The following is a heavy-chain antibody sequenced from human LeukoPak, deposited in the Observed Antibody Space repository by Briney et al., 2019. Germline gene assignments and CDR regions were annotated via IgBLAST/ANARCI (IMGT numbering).Heavy chain of an antibody. CDR2: IYYSGST. CDR1: GGSISSGDYY. V-gene: IGHV4-30-4*08. Sequence: SETLSLTCTVSGGSISSGDYYWSWIRQPPGKGLEWIGYIYYSGSTYYNPSLKSRVTISVDTSKNQFSLKLSSVTAADTAVYYCARDRHAHDYGGNSGGYDYWGQGTLVTVSS. CDR3: ARDRHAHDYGGNSGGYDY. J-gene: IGHJ4*02. D-gene: IGHD4-23*01.